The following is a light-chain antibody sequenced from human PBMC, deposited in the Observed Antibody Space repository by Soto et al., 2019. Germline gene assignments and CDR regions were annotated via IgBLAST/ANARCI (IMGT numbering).Light chain of an antibody. CDR3: QQYESSHPGTLT. V-gene: IGKV3-20*01. CDR1: QSVSSSY. Sequence: EIVLTQSPGTLSLSPGERATLSCRASQSVSSSYLAWYQQKPGQAPRLLIYGASSRATGIPDRFSGSGSGTDFTLTISRLEPEDFAVYYCQQYESSHPGTLTFGGGTKVEIK. J-gene: IGKJ4*01. CDR2: GAS.